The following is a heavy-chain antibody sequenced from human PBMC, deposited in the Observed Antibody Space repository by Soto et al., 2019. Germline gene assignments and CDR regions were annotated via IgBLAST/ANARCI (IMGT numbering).Heavy chain of an antibody. CDR3: ARNYYDSSGYYYHFDY. J-gene: IGHJ4*02. D-gene: IGHD3-22*01. Sequence: SVKVSCKASGGTFSSYAISWVRQAPGQGLEWMGGIIPIFGTANYAQKFQGRVTITADESTSTAYMELSSLRPEDTAVYYCARNYYDSSGYYYHFDYCGQRTLVTVSS. V-gene: IGHV1-69*13. CDR2: IIPIFGTA. CDR1: GGTFSSYA.